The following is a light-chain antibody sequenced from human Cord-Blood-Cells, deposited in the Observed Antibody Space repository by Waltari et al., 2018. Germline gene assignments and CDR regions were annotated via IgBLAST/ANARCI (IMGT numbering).Light chain of an antibody. V-gene: IGKV1-27*01. CDR2: AAS. J-gene: IGKJ2*01. Sequence: DIQMTQSPSSLSASVGDRVTITCRASQGISNYLAWYQQKPGKVPKLLIYAASTLQSGVPSRFSGSGSGTDFTLTISSQQPEDVATYYCQKYNSAPPYTFGQGTKLEIK. CDR1: QGISNY. CDR3: QKYNSAPPYT.